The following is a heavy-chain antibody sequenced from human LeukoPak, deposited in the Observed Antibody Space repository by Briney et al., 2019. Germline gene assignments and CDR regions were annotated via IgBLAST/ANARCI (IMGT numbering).Heavy chain of an antibody. CDR1: GYTFTSYG. CDR2: ISAYNGNT. V-gene: IGHV1-18*04. J-gene: IGHJ4*02. Sequence: ASVKVSCKASGYTFTSYGISWVRQAPGQGLEWMGWISAYNGNTSYAQKLQGRVTMTTDTSTSTAYMELRSLRSDDTAVYYCARDTSSSWHDYFDYWGQGTLVTVSS. CDR3: ARDTSSSWHDYFDY. D-gene: IGHD6-13*01.